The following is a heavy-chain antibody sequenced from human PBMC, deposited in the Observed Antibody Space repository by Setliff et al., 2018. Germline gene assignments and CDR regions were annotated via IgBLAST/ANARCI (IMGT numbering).Heavy chain of an antibody. CDR2: IYYSGKT. CDR1: GASVSNVNYY. J-gene: IGHJ3*01. V-gene: IGHV4-39*01. Sequence: SETLSLTCSVSGASVSNVNYYWGWIRQPPGKGLEWVASIYYSGKTYSNPSFKSRVTMSLDKSKNQFSLKLASVTAADTALYYCARIGHFDFWRGFGVGAFDLWDHGSVVTVSS. D-gene: IGHD3-3*01. CDR3: ARIGHFDFWRGFGVGAFDL.